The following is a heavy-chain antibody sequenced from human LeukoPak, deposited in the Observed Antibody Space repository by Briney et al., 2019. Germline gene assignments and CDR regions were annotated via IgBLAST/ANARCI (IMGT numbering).Heavy chain of an antibody. Sequence: SQTLSLTCAISGDSVSSNSVAWNWIRQSPSRGLEWLGRTYYRSKWYNDFAVSVKSRITINPDTSKNQFSLQLNSVTPEDTAVYYCARSIVGATSYFDCWGQGTLVTVSS. CDR1: GDSVSSNSVA. CDR2: TYYRSKWYN. D-gene: IGHD1-26*01. CDR3: ARSIVGATSYFDC. J-gene: IGHJ4*02. V-gene: IGHV6-1*01.